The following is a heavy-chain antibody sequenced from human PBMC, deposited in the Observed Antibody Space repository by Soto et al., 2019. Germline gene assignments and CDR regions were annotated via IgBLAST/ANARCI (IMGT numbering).Heavy chain of an antibody. Sequence: SETLSLTCTVSGGSTSSDNYWSWIRQPPGKGLEWIGHIYYSGNTDYNPSLKSRLAISIDTSKNQFSLKLSSVTAADTAVYYCARPQFPRIAAAGTGSYAFDIWGQGTMVTVSS. D-gene: IGHD6-13*01. J-gene: IGHJ3*02. V-gene: IGHV4-30-4*01. CDR3: ARPQFPRIAAAGTGSYAFDI. CDR1: GGSTSSDNY. CDR2: IYYSGNT.